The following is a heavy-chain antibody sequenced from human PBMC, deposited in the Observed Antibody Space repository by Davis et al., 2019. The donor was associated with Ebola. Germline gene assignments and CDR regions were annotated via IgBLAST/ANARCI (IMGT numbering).Heavy chain of an antibody. J-gene: IGHJ4*02. V-gene: IGHV3-23*01. CDR3: SKGSVAVALIDY. CDR2: ISGSAGNT. CDR1: GFTFSSSA. Sequence: GTLTLSCAASGFTFSSSAMSWVRQAPGKGLEWVSAISGSAGNTYYADSVKGRFTISRDNSMNTLYLQMNSLRAEDTAVYYCSKGSVAVALIDYWGQGTLVTVSS. D-gene: IGHD6-19*01.